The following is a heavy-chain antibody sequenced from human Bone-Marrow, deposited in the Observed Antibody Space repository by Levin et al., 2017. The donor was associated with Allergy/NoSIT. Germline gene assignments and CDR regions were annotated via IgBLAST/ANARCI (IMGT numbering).Heavy chain of an antibody. D-gene: IGHD2/OR15-2a*01. CDR3: VRGTTSNLGH. V-gene: IGHV3-48*01. J-gene: IGHJ4*02. CDR1: GLSFSSSN. Sequence: GGSLRLSCAASGLSFSSSNMNWVRQAPGKGLEWISYIGYTADSIFYADSVKGRFTVSRDNAKNSLYLQMNSLRVEDTAVYYCVRGTTSNLGHWGQGTLVTVSS. CDR2: IGYTADSI.